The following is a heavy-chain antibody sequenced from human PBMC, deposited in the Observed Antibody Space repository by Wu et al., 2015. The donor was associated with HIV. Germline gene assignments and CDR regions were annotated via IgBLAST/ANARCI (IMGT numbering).Heavy chain of an antibody. CDR1: GLTFKDHY. J-gene: IGHJ4*02. CDR2: IDPEDGET. Sequence: EVQVVQSGAEVKRPGATVKISCKVSGLTFKDHYMHWVKQVPGKGLEWMGFIDPEDGETVYVERFQGRVTMTADTSTDTAYMELRSLRSDDTAVYYCARGTYDSSGYYLFHTDYWGQGTLVTVSS. D-gene: IGHD3-22*01. V-gene: IGHV1-69-2*01. CDR3: ARGTYDSSGYYLFHTDY.